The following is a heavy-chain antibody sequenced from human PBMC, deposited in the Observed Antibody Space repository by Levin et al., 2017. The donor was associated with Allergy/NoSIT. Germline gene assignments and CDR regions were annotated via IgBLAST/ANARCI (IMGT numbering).Heavy chain of an antibody. D-gene: IGHD2-2*01. CDR2: ISGTGGST. CDR3: AKHEEYRTYYGMDV. J-gene: IGHJ6*02. V-gene: IGHV3-23*01. CDR1: GFTFSSYA. Sequence: GGSLRLSCAASGFTFSSYALSWVRQAPGKGLEWVSSISGTGGSTDHADSVKGRFSISRDNSKNMLYLEMNRLRAEDTALYYCAKHEEYRTYYGMDVWGQGTTVTVSS.